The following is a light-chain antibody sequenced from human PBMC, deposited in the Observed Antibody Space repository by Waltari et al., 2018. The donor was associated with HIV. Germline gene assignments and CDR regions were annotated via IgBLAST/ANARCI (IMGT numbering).Light chain of an antibody. Sequence: IQMTQSPSSVSASVGDRVTITCRASQAISTRLAWYQQKPGKGPRLLVYSASSLQSGVPSRFSGSGSGTDFILTINSLQPEDFATYYCQQTNSFPPTFGGGTKVEIK. J-gene: IGKJ4*01. CDR2: SAS. CDR3: QQTNSFPPT. CDR1: QAISTR. V-gene: IGKV1-12*01.